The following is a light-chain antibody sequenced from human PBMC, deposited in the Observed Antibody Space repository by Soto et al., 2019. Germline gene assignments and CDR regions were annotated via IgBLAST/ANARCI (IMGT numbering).Light chain of an antibody. CDR1: QSINSN. J-gene: IGKJ4*01. V-gene: IGKV3-15*01. CDR2: RAS. Sequence: IVLTQSPGTLSLYPGKRATLSGRASQSINSNLAWYQQKPGQAPRLLMFRASIRATGFPARFSGSGSGAEFNITISSLQSEDSAIYYCQPYNNWPRATFYGRTKV. CDR3: QPYNNWPRAT.